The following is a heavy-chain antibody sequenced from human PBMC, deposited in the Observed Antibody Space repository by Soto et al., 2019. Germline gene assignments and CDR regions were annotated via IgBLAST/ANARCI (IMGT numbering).Heavy chain of an antibody. D-gene: IGHD6-19*01. J-gene: IGHJ4*02. CDR3: AREQIGWAGSTYDY. Sequence: QVQLVESGGGVVQPGTSLRLSCAASGFTFSTYGMHWVRQAPGKGLDWVALIWYDGSRTHYAESVKGRFTISRDNSKDTLLLQMNSLRVEDTAVYYCAREQIGWAGSTYDYWGQGTLVTVSS. CDR2: IWYDGSRT. V-gene: IGHV3-33*01. CDR1: GFTFSTYG.